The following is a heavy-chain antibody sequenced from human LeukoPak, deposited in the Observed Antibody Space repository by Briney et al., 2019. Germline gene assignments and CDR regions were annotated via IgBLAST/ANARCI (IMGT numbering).Heavy chain of an antibody. CDR3: ARDAYYYDSSGYYGHDY. CDR1: GGTFSSYA. V-gene: IGHV1-69*13. CDR2: ITPMFGTA. D-gene: IGHD3-22*01. J-gene: IGHJ4*02. Sequence: ASVKVSCKASGGTFSSYAISWVRQAPGQGLEWMGGITPMFGTANYAQKFQGRVTITADESTSTAYMELSSLRSEDTAVYYCARDAYYYDSSGYYGHDYWGQGTLVTVSS.